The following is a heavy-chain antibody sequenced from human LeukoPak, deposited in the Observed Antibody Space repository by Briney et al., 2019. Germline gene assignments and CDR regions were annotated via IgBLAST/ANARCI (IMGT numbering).Heavy chain of an antibody. Sequence: SETLSLTCTVSGGSISSYYWSWIRQPAGKGLEWIGRIYTSGSTNYNPSLKSRVTMSVDTSKNQFSLKLSSVTAADTAVYYCARHRYCSSTSCRGPYYYMDVWGKGTTVTISS. J-gene: IGHJ6*03. CDR1: GGSISSYY. V-gene: IGHV4-4*07. CDR3: ARHRYCSSTSCRGPYYYMDV. D-gene: IGHD2-2*01. CDR2: IYTSGST.